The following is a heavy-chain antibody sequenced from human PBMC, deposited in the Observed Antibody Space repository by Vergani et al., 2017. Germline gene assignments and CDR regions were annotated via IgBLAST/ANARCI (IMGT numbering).Heavy chain of an antibody. CDR3: ARXNYYDSSGTSYYYYGMDV. CDR2: ISSSSSYI. D-gene: IGHD3-22*01. CDR1: GFTFSSYS. J-gene: IGHJ6*02. V-gene: IGHV3-21*01. Sequence: EVQLVESGGGLVKPGGSLRLSCAASGFTFSSYSMNWVRQAPGKGLEWVSSISSSSSYIYYSDSVKGRFTISRDNAKNSLYLQMNSLRAEDTAVYYCARXNYYDSSGTSYYYYGMDVWGQGTTVTVSS.